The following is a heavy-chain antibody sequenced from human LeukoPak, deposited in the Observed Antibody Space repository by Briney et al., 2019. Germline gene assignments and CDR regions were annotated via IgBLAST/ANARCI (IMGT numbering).Heavy chain of an antibody. V-gene: IGHV3-23*01. Sequence: GGYMRLSSAAAGFTFSSYAMSWVRQAPGKGLGWVSAISGSGGSTYYADYVKGRFSISRDNSKNTLYLQMNSLRAEDTAVYYCAKASFSSSYYYDSSGYYPLDYWGQGTLVTVSS. J-gene: IGHJ4*02. CDR3: AKASFSSSYYYDSSGYYPLDY. D-gene: IGHD3-22*01. CDR1: GFTFSSYA. CDR2: ISGSGGST.